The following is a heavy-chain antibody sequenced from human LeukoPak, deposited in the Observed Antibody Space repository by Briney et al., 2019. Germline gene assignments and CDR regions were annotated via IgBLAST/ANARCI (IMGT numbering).Heavy chain of an antibody. J-gene: IGHJ3*02. CDR3: AKGGTHYYDSSGYPDAFDI. CDR2: INSDGSTT. V-gene: IGHV3-74*03. CDR1: GFTFSSYW. D-gene: IGHD3-22*01. Sequence: PGGSLRLSCAASGFTFSSYWMHWVRQAPGKGLEWVSRINSDGSTTTYADSVKGRFTISRDNAKNTLYLQMNSLRAEDTAVYYCAKGGTHYYDSSGYPDAFDIWGQGTMVTVSS.